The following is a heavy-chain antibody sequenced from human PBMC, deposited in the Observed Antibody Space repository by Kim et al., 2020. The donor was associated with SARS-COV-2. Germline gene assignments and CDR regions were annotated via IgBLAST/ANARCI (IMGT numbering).Heavy chain of an antibody. D-gene: IGHD7-27*01. CDR3: ARDKPGDQAFDS. Sequence: YDQGFTGRFVFSLDTSVNTAYLQISSLKAEDTAVYFCARDKPGDQAFDSWGQGTLVTVSS. V-gene: IGHV7-4-1*02. J-gene: IGHJ4*02.